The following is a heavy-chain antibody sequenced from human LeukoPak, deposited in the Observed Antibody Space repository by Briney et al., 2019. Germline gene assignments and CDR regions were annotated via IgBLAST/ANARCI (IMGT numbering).Heavy chain of an antibody. Sequence: GGSLRLSCAASGFTFSSYSMNWVRQAPGKGLEWVSSISSSSSYIYYADSVKGRFTISRDNAKNSLYLQMNSLRAEDTAVYYCARDCSSTSCYAADYWGQGTLVTVSS. CDR3: ARDCSSTSCYAADY. J-gene: IGHJ4*02. CDR1: GFTFSSYS. V-gene: IGHV3-21*01. D-gene: IGHD2-2*01. CDR2: ISSSSSYI.